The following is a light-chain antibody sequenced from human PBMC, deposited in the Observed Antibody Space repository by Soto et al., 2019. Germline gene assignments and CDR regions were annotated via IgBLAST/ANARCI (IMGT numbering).Light chain of an antibody. J-gene: IGKJ2*01. Sequence: DIVMTQSPDSLAVSLGERATINCKSSQSVLYSSNNKNYLAWYRPKPGQPPNLLIYWASSREAGVPDRFSGSGSGTDFTLTISSLQAEDVAVYYCQQYYSTPYTFGQGTKLESK. V-gene: IGKV4-1*01. CDR2: WAS. CDR3: QQYYSTPYT. CDR1: QSVLYSSNNKNY.